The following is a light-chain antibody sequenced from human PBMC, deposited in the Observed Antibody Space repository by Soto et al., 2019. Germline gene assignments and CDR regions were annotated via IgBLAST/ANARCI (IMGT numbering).Light chain of an antibody. Sequence: EIVLTQSPATLSLSPGERATLSCRASQSVSSYLAWYQQKPGQSPRLLIFGTSIRATGIPDRFSGGGSGADFTLTITRLEPEDFAVYYCQQYGSSLFTFGPGTKVDIK. V-gene: IGKV3-20*01. J-gene: IGKJ3*01. CDR1: QSVSSY. CDR3: QQYGSSLFT. CDR2: GTS.